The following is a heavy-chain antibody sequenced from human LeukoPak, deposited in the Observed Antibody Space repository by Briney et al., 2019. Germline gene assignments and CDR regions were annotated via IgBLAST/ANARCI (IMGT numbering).Heavy chain of an antibody. V-gene: IGHV1-18*01. CDR2: ISAYNGNT. CDR3: ARASQWLVPYWDY. J-gene: IGHJ4*02. D-gene: IGHD6-19*01. Sequence: GASVKVSCTASGYAFTSYGISWVRQAPGQGLERIGWISAYNGNTNYTQKLQGRVTMTTDTSTSTAYMELRSLRSDGTAVYYCARASQWLVPYWDYWGQGTLVTVSS. CDR1: GYAFTSYG.